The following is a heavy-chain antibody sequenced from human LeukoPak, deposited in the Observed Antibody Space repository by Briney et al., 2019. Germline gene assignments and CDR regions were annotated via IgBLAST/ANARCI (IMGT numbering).Heavy chain of an antibody. V-gene: IGHV3-48*01. D-gene: IGHD6-19*01. Sequence: PGGSLRLSCAASGFTFSSYEMNWVRQAPGKGLEWVSYISSSSSTIYYADSVKGRFTISRDNAKNSLYLQMNSLRAEDTAVYYCARGPYSSGWSSWGQGTLVTVSS. CDR3: ARGPYSSGWSS. CDR1: GFTFSSYE. CDR2: ISSSSSTI. J-gene: IGHJ5*02.